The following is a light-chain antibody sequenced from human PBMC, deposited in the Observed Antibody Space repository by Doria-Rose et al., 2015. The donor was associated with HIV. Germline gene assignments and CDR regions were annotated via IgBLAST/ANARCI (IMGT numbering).Light chain of an antibody. J-gene: IGKJ1*01. Sequence: DIRLTQSPSSLSASVGDRVTITCRASQNINRFLNWYQQKPGKVPKVLIYAASSLQSGVPSRFSGSGSGTDFTLTISSLQPEDFATYYCQQSFSTPRTFGLGTKVEIK. V-gene: IGKV1-39*01. CDR1: QNINRF. CDR2: AAS. CDR3: QQSFSTPRT.